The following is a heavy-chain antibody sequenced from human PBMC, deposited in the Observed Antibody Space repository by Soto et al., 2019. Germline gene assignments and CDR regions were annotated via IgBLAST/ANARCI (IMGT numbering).Heavy chain of an antibody. Sequence: EVQLLESGGDLVQPGGSLRLSCVASGFTFSNDDLSWVRQASRKGLEWVSAITAGGFNTYYADSVKGRFTISRDNSKNTLYLQMNSLRAEDTAVYYCAKNIGGFSGYANFDYWGQGTMVTVSS. J-gene: IGHJ4*02. D-gene: IGHD5-12*01. CDR1: GFTFSNDD. CDR3: AKNIGGFSGYANFDY. CDR2: ITAGGFNT. V-gene: IGHV3-23*01.